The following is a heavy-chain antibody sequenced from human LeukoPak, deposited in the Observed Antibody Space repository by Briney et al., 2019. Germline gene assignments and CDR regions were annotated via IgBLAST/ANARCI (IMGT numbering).Heavy chain of an antibody. Sequence: PSDTLSHTCTISGASISNFYWSWIRQHPGKGLEWIGSINYSGSTNYNPSLKSRVTMSVDTSKNQFSLKLSSVTAAGTAVYYCARELWSAYYYDSSGLGYWGQGTLVTVSS. J-gene: IGHJ4*02. V-gene: IGHV4-59*12. CDR2: INYSGST. CDR1: GASISNFY. D-gene: IGHD3-22*01. CDR3: ARELWSAYYYDSSGLGY.